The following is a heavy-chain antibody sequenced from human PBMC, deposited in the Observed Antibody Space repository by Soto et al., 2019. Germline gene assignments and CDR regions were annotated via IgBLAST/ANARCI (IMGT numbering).Heavy chain of an antibody. J-gene: IGHJ4*01. D-gene: IGHD2-21*01. CDR3: VCFECGATAGVNAMEGRGY. V-gene: IGHV3-74*01. CDR1: GFSFSNYW. CDR2: VNIDESIT. Sequence: WGSLTLSCAAYGFSFSNYWMPWVRQVPGKGLVWVSRVNIDESITSYADSVKGRFTISRDNAKNTLYLQMSSLRFEDTALYYCVCFECGATAGVNAMEGRGYWGQGTIVNVSS.